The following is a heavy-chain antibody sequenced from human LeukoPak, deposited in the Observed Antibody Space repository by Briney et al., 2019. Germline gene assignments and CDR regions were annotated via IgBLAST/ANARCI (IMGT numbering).Heavy chain of an antibody. V-gene: IGHV4-59*08. J-gene: IGHJ4*02. CDR3: ATHPASLGGWYGGAYYFDY. CDR2: IYYSGST. D-gene: IGHD6-19*01. Sequence: SETLSLTCTVSGGSISSYYWSWIRQPPGKGLEWIGYIYYSGSTNYNPSLKSQVTISVDTSKNQFSLKLSSAPAADTAVYYCATHPASLGGWYGGAYYFDYWGQGPLVTASS. CDR1: GGSISSYY.